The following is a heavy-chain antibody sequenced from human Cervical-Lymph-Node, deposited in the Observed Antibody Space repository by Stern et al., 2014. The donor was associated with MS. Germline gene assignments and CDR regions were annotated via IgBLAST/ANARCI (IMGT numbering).Heavy chain of an antibody. Sequence: QVQLQESGPGLVKPSQTLSLTCTVSGGSISSGGYYWSWIRQHPAKGLEGIGYISYIGNTYFNPSLESRLTISVDTSKNQFSLKLGSVTAADTAVYYCAREGNYHAGNWFDPWGQGTLVTVSS. D-gene: IGHD1-7*01. CDR3: AREGNYHAGNWFDP. CDR2: ISYIGNT. J-gene: IGHJ5*02. CDR1: GGSISSGGYY. V-gene: IGHV4-31*03.